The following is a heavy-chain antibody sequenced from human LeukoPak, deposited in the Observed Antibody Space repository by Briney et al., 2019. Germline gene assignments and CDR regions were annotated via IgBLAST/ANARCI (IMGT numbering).Heavy chain of an antibody. CDR1: GGSISSYY. CDR3: ARHPEELGEFLT. J-gene: IGHJ4*02. Sequence: ASETLSLTCTVSGGSISSYYWSWIRQPPGKGLEWIGYIYYSGSTNYNPSLKSRVTISVDTSKNQFSLKLSSVTAADTAVYYRARHPEELGEFLTWGQGTLVTVSS. CDR2: IYYSGST. V-gene: IGHV4-59*08. D-gene: IGHD3-10*01.